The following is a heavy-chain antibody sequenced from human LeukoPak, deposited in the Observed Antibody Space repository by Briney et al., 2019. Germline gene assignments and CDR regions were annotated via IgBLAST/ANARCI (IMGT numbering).Heavy chain of an antibody. V-gene: IGHV4-38-2*01. J-gene: IGHJ4*02. D-gene: IGHD3-10*01. CDR3: ARYGSGSPFDY. Sequence: PSETLSLTWAVSGYSISSGYYWGWIRQPPGKGLEWIGSIYHSGSTYYNPSLKSRVTISVDTSKNQFSLKLSSVTAADTAVYYCARYGSGSPFDYWGQGTLVTVSS. CDR1: GYSISSGYY. CDR2: IYHSGST.